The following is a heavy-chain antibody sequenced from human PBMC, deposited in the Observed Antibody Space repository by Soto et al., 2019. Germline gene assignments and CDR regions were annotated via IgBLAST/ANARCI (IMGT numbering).Heavy chain of an antibody. CDR3: ARGVKVYSSSWNWFDP. J-gene: IGHJ5*02. CDR1: GYTFTSYV. Sequence: ASVKVSCKASGYTFTSYVMHWVRQAPGQRLKWMGWINAGNGNTKYSQKFQGRVTITRDTSASTAYMELSSLRSEDTAVYYCARGVKVYSSSWNWFDPWGQGTLVTVSS. V-gene: IGHV1-3*01. D-gene: IGHD6-13*01. CDR2: INAGNGNT.